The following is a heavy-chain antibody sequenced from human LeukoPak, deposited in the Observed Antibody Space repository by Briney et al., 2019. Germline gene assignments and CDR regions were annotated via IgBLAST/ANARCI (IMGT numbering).Heavy chain of an antibody. D-gene: IGHD5-18*01. CDR3: ARDTAMVYYFDY. CDR1: GGSISSYY. Sequence: SETLSLTCTVSGGSISSYYWSWIRQPPGRGLEWIGYIYYSGSTNYNPSLKSRVTISVDTSKNQFSLELSSVTAADTAVYYCARDTAMVYYFDYWGQGTLVTVSS. V-gene: IGHV4-59*01. CDR2: IYYSGST. J-gene: IGHJ4*02.